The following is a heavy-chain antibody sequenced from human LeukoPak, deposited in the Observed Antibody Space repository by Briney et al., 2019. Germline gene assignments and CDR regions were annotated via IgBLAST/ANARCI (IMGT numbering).Heavy chain of an antibody. CDR1: GGSFSGYY. Sequence: PSETLSLTCAVYGGSFSGYYWSWIRQPPGKGLEWIGEINHSGSTNYNPSLKSRVTISVDTSKNQFSLKLSSVTAADTAVHYCVSREVQLWLSYWGQGTLVTVSS. D-gene: IGHD5-18*01. J-gene: IGHJ4*02. CDR2: INHSGST. V-gene: IGHV4-34*01. CDR3: VSREVQLWLSY.